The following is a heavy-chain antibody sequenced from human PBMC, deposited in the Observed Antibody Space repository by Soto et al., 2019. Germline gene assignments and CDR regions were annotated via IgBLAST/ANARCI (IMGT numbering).Heavy chain of an antibody. CDR3: ARGADDIATNDLGWTDAFDI. V-gene: IGHV3-21*01. CDR2: ISSSSSYI. CDR1: GFTFSSYS. J-gene: IGHJ3*02. D-gene: IGHD3-9*01. Sequence: GGSLRLSCAASGFTFSSYSMNWVRQAPGKGLEWVSSISSSSSYIYYADSGKGRFTISRDNAKNSLYLQMNSLRAEDTAVYYCARGADDIATNDLGWTDAFDIWGQGTMVTVSS.